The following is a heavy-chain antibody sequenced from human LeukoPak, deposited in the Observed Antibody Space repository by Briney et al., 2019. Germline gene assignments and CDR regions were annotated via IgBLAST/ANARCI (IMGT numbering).Heavy chain of an antibody. CDR1: GYSFTSSW. J-gene: IGHJ3*02. Sequence: GESLKISCQASGYSFTSSWIGWARQMPGKGLEWMAIINPGDSGTRYSPSFQGQVTISADKSISTVYLQWGSLKSSDTAMYYCARLLYSSSSSRAFDIWGQGTMVTVSS. V-gene: IGHV5-51*01. CDR3: ARLLYSSSSSRAFDI. D-gene: IGHD6-6*01. CDR2: INPGDSGT.